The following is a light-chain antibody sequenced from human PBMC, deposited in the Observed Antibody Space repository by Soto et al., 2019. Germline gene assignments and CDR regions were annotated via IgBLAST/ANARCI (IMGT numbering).Light chain of an antibody. CDR3: QHYVGAPRS. Sequence: EIVLTQSPDTLSSSPGERATLSCRASQSDRNNHLAWYQQKYGQAPRLLIYGASTRATGIPDRFSGSGSGTDFTLTISGLEPEDFAVYYCQHYVGAPRSFGGGTKVEI. CDR2: GAS. CDR1: QSDRNNH. J-gene: IGKJ4*01. V-gene: IGKV3-20*01.